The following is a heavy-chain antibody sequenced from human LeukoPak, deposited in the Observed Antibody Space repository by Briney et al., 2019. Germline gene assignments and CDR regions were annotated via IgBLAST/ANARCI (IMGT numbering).Heavy chain of an antibody. Sequence: SETLSLTCAVYGGSFSGYYWSWNRQPPGKGLEWIGEINHSGSTNYNPSLKSRVTISVDTSKNQFSLKLSSVTAADTAVYYCARHFYDFNKAFDIWGQGTVVTVSS. CDR2: INHSGST. V-gene: IGHV4-34*01. D-gene: IGHD5/OR15-5a*01. CDR3: ARHFYDFNKAFDI. CDR1: GGSFSGYY. J-gene: IGHJ3*02.